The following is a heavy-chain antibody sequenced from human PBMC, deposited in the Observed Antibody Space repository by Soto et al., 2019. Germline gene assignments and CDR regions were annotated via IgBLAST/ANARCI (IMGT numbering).Heavy chain of an antibody. CDR1: GYMFIHYY. CDR3: ARSLLQSDF. CDR2: INPNGGST. V-gene: IGHV1-46*01. Sequence: QVQLVQSGAEVKKPGASVKVSCKASGYMFIHYYIHWVRQAPGQGLEWMAIINPNGGSTNYAQKFQGRVTVTSDTSTSTVSMELNSLGSDDTAVYFCARSLLQSDFWGQGTLVTVSS. J-gene: IGHJ4*02. D-gene: IGHD2-21*01.